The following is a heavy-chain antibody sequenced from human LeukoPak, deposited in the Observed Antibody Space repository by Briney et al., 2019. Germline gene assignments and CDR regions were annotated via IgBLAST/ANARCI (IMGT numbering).Heavy chain of an antibody. D-gene: IGHD6-13*01. CDR2: INPSGGST. CDR1: GYTFTSYY. J-gene: IGHJ3*02. Sequence: ASVKVSRKASGYTFTSYYMHWVRQAPGQGLEWMGIINPSGGSTSYARKFQGRVTMTRDMSTSTVYMELSSLRSEDTAVYYCASGIAAAATHDAFDIWGQGTMVTVSS. CDR3: ASGIAAAATHDAFDI. V-gene: IGHV1-46*01.